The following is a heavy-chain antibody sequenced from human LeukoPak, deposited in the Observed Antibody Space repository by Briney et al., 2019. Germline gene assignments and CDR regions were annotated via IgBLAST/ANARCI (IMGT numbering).Heavy chain of an antibody. D-gene: IGHD5-24*01. V-gene: IGHV3-20*04. CDR3: ARWGAGGDGYNY. CDR2: INWNGGST. J-gene: IGHJ4*02. CDR1: GFTFSSYA. Sequence: GGSLRLSCAASGFTFSSYATSWVRQAPGKGLEWVSGINWNGGSTGYADSVKGRFTISRDNAKNSLYLQMNSLRAEDTALYYCARWGAGGDGYNYWGQGTLVTVSS.